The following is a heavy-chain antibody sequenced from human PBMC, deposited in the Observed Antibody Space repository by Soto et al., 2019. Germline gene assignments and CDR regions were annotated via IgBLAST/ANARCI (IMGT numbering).Heavy chain of an antibody. Sequence: QVQLVQSGAEVKKPGSSVKVSCKASGGTFSNYPISWVRQAPGQGLEWMGGIMPIFGTVNYAKKFQGRVTXTXXXSXXTAYMELSSLRSEDTAVYYCARGNHRWLQLWYFDLWGRGTLVTVSS. D-gene: IGHD6-19*01. CDR1: GGTFSNYP. J-gene: IGHJ2*01. CDR3: ARGNHRWLQLWYFDL. V-gene: IGHV1-69*05. CDR2: IMPIFGTV.